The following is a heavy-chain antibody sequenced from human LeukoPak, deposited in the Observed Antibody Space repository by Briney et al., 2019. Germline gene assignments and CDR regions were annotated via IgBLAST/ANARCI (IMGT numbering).Heavy chain of an antibody. V-gene: IGHV3-23*01. CDR2: ISGSGVRT. CDR3: AKISSSSCTDY. CDR1: GFTFSSYA. J-gene: IGHJ4*02. Sequence: GGSLRLSCAASGFTFSSYAMSWVRQAPGKGLEWVSSISGSGVRTYYAYSVKGRFTFSRDNSKNTLYLQMNSLRAEDTDVYYCAKISSSSCTDYWGQGTLVTVSS. D-gene: IGHD6-19*01.